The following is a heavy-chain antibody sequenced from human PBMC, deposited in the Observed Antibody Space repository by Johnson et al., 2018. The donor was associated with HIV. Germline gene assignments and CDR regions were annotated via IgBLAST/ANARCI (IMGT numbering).Heavy chain of an antibody. Sequence: VQLVESGGGLVQPGGSLRLSCAASGFTFSSYAMSWVRQAPGKGLEWVSAISGSGGSTYYADSVKGRFTISRDNSKNTLYLKMNSLRAEDTAVYYCANDLDLFQRAFDIWGQGTMVTVSS. CDR2: ISGSGGST. CDR3: ANDLDLFQRAFDI. D-gene: IGHD3-3*01. V-gene: IGHV3-23*04. CDR1: GFTFSSYA. J-gene: IGHJ3*02.